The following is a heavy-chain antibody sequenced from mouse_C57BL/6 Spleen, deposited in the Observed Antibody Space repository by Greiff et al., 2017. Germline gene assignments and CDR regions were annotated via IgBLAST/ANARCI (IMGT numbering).Heavy chain of an antibody. CDR1: GYNFTSYW. CDR3: ASRDGNYPFGY. Sequence: VQLQQPGAELVKPGASVKLSCKASGYNFTSYWMQWVKQRPGQGLEWIGEIDPSDSYTNYNQKFKGKATLTVDTSSSTAYMQLSSLTSEDSAVDFCASRDGNYPFGYWGQGTLVTVSA. CDR2: IDPSDSYT. V-gene: IGHV1-50*01. J-gene: IGHJ3*01. D-gene: IGHD2-1*01.